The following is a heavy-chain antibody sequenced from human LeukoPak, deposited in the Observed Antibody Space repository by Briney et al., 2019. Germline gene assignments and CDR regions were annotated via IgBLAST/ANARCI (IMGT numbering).Heavy chain of an antibody. CDR2: INQDGSET. Sequence: GGSLRLSCAGSGFIFSTYWMSWVRLAPGKGLKWVANINQDGSETFYVDSVKGRFTISRDNGKNSMFVQMDSLRAEDTAVYYCVRGFDGYFGFDLWGQGTMVTVSS. D-gene: IGHD5-24*01. CDR1: GFIFSTYW. V-gene: IGHV3-7*05. J-gene: IGHJ3*01. CDR3: VRGFDGYFGFDL.